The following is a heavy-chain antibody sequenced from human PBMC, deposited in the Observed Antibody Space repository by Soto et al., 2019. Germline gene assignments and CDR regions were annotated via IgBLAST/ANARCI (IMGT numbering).Heavy chain of an antibody. CDR1: VYFFSGKD. CDR2: MNPRSGDT. J-gene: IGHJ6*03. D-gene: IGHD1-26*01. Sequence: QVHLVQSGAEVRKPGASVTISCKASVYFFSGKDISWLRLAPGQGPESLGWMNPRSGDTGYAQKFQGRVAMTRNISMTTAYMALSSLTSDDAAIYYCARVRRGAAVGGRPYSFYVGVWGSGTTVTVSS. V-gene: IGHV1-8*01. CDR3: ARVRRGAAVGGRPYSFYVGV.